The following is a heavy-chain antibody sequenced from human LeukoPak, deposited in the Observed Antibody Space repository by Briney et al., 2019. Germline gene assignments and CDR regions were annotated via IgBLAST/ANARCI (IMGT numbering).Heavy chain of an antibody. J-gene: IGHJ3*02. CDR2: IYPGDSET. V-gene: IGHV5-51*01. CDR1: GYSFTSYW. D-gene: IGHD3-10*01. Sequence: GESLKISCKGSGYSFTSYWIGWVRQMPGKGLEWMGIIYPGDSETTYSPSFQGQVTISADKSISTAYLQWSSLKASDNAMYYCTRPRGVPDAFDIWGQGTMVTVSS. CDR3: TRPRGVPDAFDI.